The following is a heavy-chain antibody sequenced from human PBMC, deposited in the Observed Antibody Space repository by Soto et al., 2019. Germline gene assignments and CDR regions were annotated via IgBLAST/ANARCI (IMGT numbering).Heavy chain of an antibody. V-gene: IGHV1-46*01. D-gene: IGHD2-21*02. Sequence: QVQLVQSGAEVKKPGASVKVSCKASGYTFTSYYMHWVRQAPGQGLEWMGIINPSGGSTSYAQKFQGRVTMTRDTSTSTVYMELSSLRSEDTAVYYCASEREERSCGGDCYLYYYYGMDVWGQGTTVTVSS. J-gene: IGHJ6*02. CDR3: ASEREERSCGGDCYLYYYYGMDV. CDR2: INPSGGST. CDR1: GYTFTSYY.